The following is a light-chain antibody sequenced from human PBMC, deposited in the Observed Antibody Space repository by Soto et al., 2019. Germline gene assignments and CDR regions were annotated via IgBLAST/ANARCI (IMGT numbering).Light chain of an antibody. J-gene: IGKJ5*01. CDR1: QSISSY. V-gene: IGKV1-39*01. CDR3: QQSYSTPIT. CDR2: AAS. Sequence: DIQMTQSPSSLSASVGDRVTITCRASQSISSYLNWYQQKPGKAPNLLIYAASSLQSGVPSRFSGSGSGTDFTLTISSLQPEDFATYYCQQSYSTPITFGQRTRLEIK.